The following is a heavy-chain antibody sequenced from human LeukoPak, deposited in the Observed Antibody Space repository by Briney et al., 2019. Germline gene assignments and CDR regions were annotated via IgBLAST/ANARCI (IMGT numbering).Heavy chain of an antibody. Sequence: ASVKVSCKASGGTFSSYAISWVRQAPGQGLEWMGGIIPIFGTANYAQKFQGRVTITTDESTSTAYMELSSLRSEGTAVYYCARVLGYCSSTSCYQGNDAFDIWGQGTMVTVSS. CDR3: ARVLGYCSSTSCYQGNDAFDI. V-gene: IGHV1-69*05. CDR2: IIPIFGTA. J-gene: IGHJ3*02. CDR1: GGTFSSYA. D-gene: IGHD2-2*01.